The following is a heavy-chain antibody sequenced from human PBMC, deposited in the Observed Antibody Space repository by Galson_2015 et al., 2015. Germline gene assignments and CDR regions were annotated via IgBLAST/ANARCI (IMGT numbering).Heavy chain of an antibody. V-gene: IGHV3-64*01. J-gene: IGHJ6*02. Sequence: SLRLSCAASGFTFSSYAMHWVRQAPGKGLEYVSAISSNGGSTYYANSVKGRFTISRDNSKNTLYLQMGSLRAEDMAVYYCARGTYGDSPNYYYYGMDVWGQGTTVTVSS. CDR3: ARGTYGDSPNYYYYGMDV. CDR1: GFTFSSYA. CDR2: ISSNGGST. D-gene: IGHD4-17*01.